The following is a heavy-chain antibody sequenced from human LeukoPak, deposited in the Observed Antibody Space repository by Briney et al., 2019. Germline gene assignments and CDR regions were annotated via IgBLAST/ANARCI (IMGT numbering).Heavy chain of an antibody. D-gene: IGHD3-10*01. CDR1: GGSFSGYY. CDR3: AANSPDANTLGSSYKV. V-gene: IGHV4-34*01. CDR2: INHSGST. Sequence: PSETLSLTCAVYGGSFSGYYWSWIRQPPGKGLEWIGEINHSGSTNYNPSLKSRVTISVDTSKNQFSLKLSSVTAADTAVYYCAANSPDANTLGSSYKVWGQGTLVTVSS. J-gene: IGHJ4*02.